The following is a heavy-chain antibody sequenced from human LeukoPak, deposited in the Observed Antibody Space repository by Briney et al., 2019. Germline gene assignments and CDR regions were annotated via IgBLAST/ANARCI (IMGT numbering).Heavy chain of an antibody. Sequence: GGSLRLSSAASGFPFSSYTMNWVRPAPRKGLEWVCALNSSSSYIYNDDSVKDRFTISRDNAKNSLYLQMNSLRADDTAVYYCAREYSSSWFIFDYWGQGTLVTVSS. J-gene: IGHJ4*02. V-gene: IGHV3-21*01. CDR2: LNSSSSYI. CDR1: GFPFSSYT. D-gene: IGHD6-13*01. CDR3: AREYSSSWFIFDY.